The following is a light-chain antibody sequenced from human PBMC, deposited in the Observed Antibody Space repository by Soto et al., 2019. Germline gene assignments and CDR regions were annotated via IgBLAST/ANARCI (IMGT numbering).Light chain of an antibody. J-gene: IGLJ2*01. CDR1: STNIGSNT. Sequence: QSVLTQPPSASGTPGQRVTISCSGSSTNIGSNTVNWYQQLPGTAPKLLIYTNNERPSGVPDRFSGSKSGTSASLDISGLQSEDEGDYYCAAWDDSLNGVVFGGGTKLTVL. CDR3: AAWDDSLNGVV. V-gene: IGLV1-44*01. CDR2: TNN.